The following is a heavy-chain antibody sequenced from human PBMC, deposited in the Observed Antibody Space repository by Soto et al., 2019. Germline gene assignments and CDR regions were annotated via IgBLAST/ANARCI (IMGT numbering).Heavy chain of an antibody. Sequence: QVQLQESGPGLVKPSETLSLTCTVSGGSISSYYWSWIRQPAGKGLERIGRIYTSESTNYNPTLKSPVTMSVDTSKNQFSLKLSSVTAADTAVYYCARVMEQIALDYWGQGTLVTVSS. CDR1: GGSISSYY. J-gene: IGHJ4*02. V-gene: IGHV4-4*07. CDR3: ARVMEQIALDY. D-gene: IGHD6-6*01. CDR2: IYTSEST.